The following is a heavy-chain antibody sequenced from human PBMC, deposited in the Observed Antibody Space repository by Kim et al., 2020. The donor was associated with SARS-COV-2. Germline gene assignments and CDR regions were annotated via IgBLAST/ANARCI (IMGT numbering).Heavy chain of an antibody. V-gene: IGHV2-5*02. CDR3: AHRRWFGVRRWFDP. D-gene: IGHD3-10*01. Sequence: SGPTLVKPTQTLTLTCTFSGFSLSTSGVGVGWIRQPPGKALEWLALIYWDDDKRYSPSLKSRLTITKDTSKNQVVLTMTNMDPVDTATYYCAHRRWFGVRRWFDPWGQGTLVTVSS. CDR2: IYWDDDK. J-gene: IGHJ5*02. CDR1: GFSLSTSGVG.